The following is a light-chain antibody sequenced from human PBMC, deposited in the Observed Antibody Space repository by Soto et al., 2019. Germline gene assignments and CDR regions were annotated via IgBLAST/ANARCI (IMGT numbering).Light chain of an antibody. J-gene: IGKJ4*02. CDR1: QNLLYNSNNKNY. CDR3: QQYYSTPPT. V-gene: IGKV4-1*01. Sequence: DVVMTQSPDSLAVSLGERATINCKSSQNLLYNSNNKNYLAWYQQRPGQPPKLLIYWASTRESGVPDRFSGSGSGTDFTLTISSLQAADVAVYYCQQYYSTPPTF. CDR2: WAS.